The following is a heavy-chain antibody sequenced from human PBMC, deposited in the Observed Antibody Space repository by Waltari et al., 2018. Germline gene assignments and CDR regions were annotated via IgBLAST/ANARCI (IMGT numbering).Heavy chain of an antibody. CDR2: INRDGTQT. CDR3: VRAEAGVGYDY. D-gene: IGHD6-19*01. Sequence: EVQLVESGGDSVQSGGSLRPSCASSGFFFGPYWMHWVRQVPGKGLVWVSLINRDGTQTRYADSVKGRFTISRDNAKNTVFLQMNNLRAEDTAVYYCVRAEAGVGYDYWGQGTLVSVSS. V-gene: IGHV3-74*01. CDR1: GFFFGPYW. J-gene: IGHJ4*02.